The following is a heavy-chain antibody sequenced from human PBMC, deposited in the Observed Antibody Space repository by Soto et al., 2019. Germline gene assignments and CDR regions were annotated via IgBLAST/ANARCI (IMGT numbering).Heavy chain of an antibody. CDR1: AVSLTSWS. J-gene: IGHJ5*02. CDR2: LSRSGGAT. V-gene: IGHV3-23*01. D-gene: IGHD5-12*01. CDR3: AKGEKATIRNCFDP. Sequence: LILSCVTSAVSLTSWSLSWVRQTKGKGLEWVSALSRSGGATYYADSVKGRFTISRDTSTNTLCLQISNLRAEGTAISYCAKGEKATIRNCFDPWGQGTLVTVSS.